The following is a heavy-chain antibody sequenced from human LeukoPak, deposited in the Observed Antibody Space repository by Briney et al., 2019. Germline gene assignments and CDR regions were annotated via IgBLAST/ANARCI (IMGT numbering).Heavy chain of an antibody. CDR2: ISSSSSTI. CDR1: GFTFSSYS. CDR3: ARGPKRQWLVLMRGPYFDY. Sequence: PGGSLRLSCAASGFTFSSYSMTWVRQAPGKGLEWVSYISSSSSTIYYADSVKGRFTISRDNAKNSLYLQMNSLRDEDTAVYYCARGPKRQWLVLMRGPYFDYWGQGTLVTVSS. J-gene: IGHJ4*02. V-gene: IGHV3-48*02. D-gene: IGHD6-19*01.